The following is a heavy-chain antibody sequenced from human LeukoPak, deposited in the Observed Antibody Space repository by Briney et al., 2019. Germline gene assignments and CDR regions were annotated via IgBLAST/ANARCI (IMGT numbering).Heavy chain of an antibody. CDR3: ARPGSSCYYFDY. V-gene: IGHV3-33*08. CDR1: GFTFSTYF. J-gene: IGHJ4*02. CDR2: IWYDGSNK. Sequence: GGSLRLSCAASGFTFSTYFMHWVRQAPGKGLEWVAVIWYDGSNKYYADSVKGRFTISRDNSKNTLYLQMNSLRAEDTAVYYCARPGSSCYYFDYWGQETLVTVSS. D-gene: IGHD6-13*01.